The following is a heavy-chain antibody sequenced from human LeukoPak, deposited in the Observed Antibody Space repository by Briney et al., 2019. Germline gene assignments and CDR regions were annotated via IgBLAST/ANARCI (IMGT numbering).Heavy chain of an antibody. Sequence: GRSLRLSCAASGFTFSSYTIHWVRQAPGKGLEWVTLISHDGRNKNYADSVKGRFIISRDNSKKTLYLEVNSLRPEDTAVYYCARGSHQDYFGSMTYLFDYWGQGILVTVSS. D-gene: IGHD3-10*01. V-gene: IGHV3-30*04. CDR1: GFTFSSYT. J-gene: IGHJ4*02. CDR2: ISHDGRNK. CDR3: ARGSHQDYFGSMTYLFDY.